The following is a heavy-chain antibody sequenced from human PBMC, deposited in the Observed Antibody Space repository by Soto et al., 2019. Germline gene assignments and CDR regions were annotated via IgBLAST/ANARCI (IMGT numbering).Heavy chain of an antibody. D-gene: IGHD3-16*01. Sequence: VQLVQSGAEVKKPGASVKVSCKASGYTFTSYGISWVRQAPGQGREWMGWISAYNGNTNYAQKLQGRVTMTTDTSRSSAYMELRSLSSDEPAVYYCASGGEHGGFDYRGQGTLVTVSS. CDR2: ISAYNGNT. CDR1: GYTFTSYG. CDR3: ASGGEHGGFDY. J-gene: IGHJ4*02. V-gene: IGHV1-18*04.